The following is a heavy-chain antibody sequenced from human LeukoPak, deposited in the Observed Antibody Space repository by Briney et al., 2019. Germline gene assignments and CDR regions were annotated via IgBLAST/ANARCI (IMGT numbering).Heavy chain of an antibody. CDR1: GFTFSSYS. J-gene: IGHJ4*02. CDR3: ARGRSSSGSMNEY. D-gene: IGHD3-10*01. Sequence: PGGSLRLSCAASGFTFSSYSMHWVPQAPGKGLEWVAVISYDGSNKYFADSVKGRFTISRDNSKNTLYLQMNSLRAEDTAVYYCARGRSSSGSMNEYWGQGTLVTVSS. V-gene: IGHV3-30-3*01. CDR2: ISYDGSNK.